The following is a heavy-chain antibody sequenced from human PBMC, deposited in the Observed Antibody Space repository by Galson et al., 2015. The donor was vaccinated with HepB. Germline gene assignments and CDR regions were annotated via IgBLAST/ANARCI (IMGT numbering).Heavy chain of an antibody. CDR3: ATEYVAQNFDF. CDR2: INTNTGDP. D-gene: IGHD3-16*01. J-gene: IGHJ4*02. CDR1: GYIFTNYI. Sequence: SVKVSCKASGYIFTNYIMNWVRQAPGRGLEWMGWINTNTGDPTYAQGFTGRFVFSLDTSVSTAYLQISSLKAEDTAVYYCATEYVAQNFDFWGQGTLVTVSS. V-gene: IGHV7-4-1*02.